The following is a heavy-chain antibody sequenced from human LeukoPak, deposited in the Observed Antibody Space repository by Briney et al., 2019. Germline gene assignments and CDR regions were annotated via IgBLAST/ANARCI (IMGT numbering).Heavy chain of an antibody. J-gene: IGHJ3*02. CDR2: ISYDGSNK. CDR3: AREQWLDAFDI. V-gene: IGHV3-30-3*01. Sequence: PGGSLRLSCAASGFTFSSYAMHWVRQAPGKGLEWVAVISYDGSNKYYADSVKGRFTISRDNSKNTLYLQMNSLRAEDTAVYYCAREQWLDAFDIWGQGTMVTVSS. D-gene: IGHD6-19*01. CDR1: GFTFSSYA.